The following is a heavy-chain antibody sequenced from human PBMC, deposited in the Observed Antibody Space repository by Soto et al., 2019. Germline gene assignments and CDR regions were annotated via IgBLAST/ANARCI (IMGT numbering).Heavy chain of an antibody. CDR3: ARYYDFWSGYSTSYYYYGMDV. J-gene: IGHJ6*02. CDR2: IYHSGST. D-gene: IGHD3-3*01. CDR1: GGSIISSNC. Sequence: SETLSLTCAVSGGSIISSNCLSGLRQPPGKGLEWIGEIYHSGSTNYNPSLKSRVTISVDKTKNQFSLKLSSVTAADTAVYYCARYYDFWSGYSTSYYYYGMDVWGQGTTVTVSS. V-gene: IGHV4-4*02.